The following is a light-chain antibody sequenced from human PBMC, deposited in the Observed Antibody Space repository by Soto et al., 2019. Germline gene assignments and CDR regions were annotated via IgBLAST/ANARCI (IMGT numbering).Light chain of an antibody. V-gene: IGLV2-14*03. CDR2: AVT. J-gene: IGLJ1*01. Sequence: QSALTQPASVSGSPGQSITISYNGTSGDVGAYDYVSWYQQHPGTAPKLLIYAVTNRPSGVSDRFSASKSGNTASMTISRLQAEDEADYYCSSYTTTNSEIFGSGTKVTVL. CDR1: SGDVGAYDY. CDR3: SSYTTTNSEI.